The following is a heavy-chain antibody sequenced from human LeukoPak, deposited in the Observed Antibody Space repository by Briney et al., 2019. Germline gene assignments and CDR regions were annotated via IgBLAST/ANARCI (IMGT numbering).Heavy chain of an antibody. D-gene: IGHD2-2*01. V-gene: IGHV3-9*01. J-gene: IGHJ4*02. CDR1: GFSFGDYA. CDR2: ITWNSGST. Sequence: GGSLRLSCAASGFSFGDYAMHWVRQAPGKGLEWVSGITWNSGSTGYADSVKGRFTISRDNAKNSLFVQMNSLRAEDTALYYCAKDACSGTSCSLDYWGQGTLVTVSS. CDR3: AKDACSGTSCSLDY.